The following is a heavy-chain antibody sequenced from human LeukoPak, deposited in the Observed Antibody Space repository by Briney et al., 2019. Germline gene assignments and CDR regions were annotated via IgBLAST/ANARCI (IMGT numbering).Heavy chain of an antibody. CDR2: IYHSGST. D-gene: IGHD3-22*01. J-gene: IGHJ4*02. CDR1: GGSISSSNW. CDR3: AYKTAYDSSGYYLY. Sequence: SETLSLTCAVSGGSISSSNWWSWVRQPPGKGLEWIGEIYHSGSTNYNPSLKSRVTISVDKSKNQFSLKLSSVTAADTAVYYCAYKTAYDSSGYYLYWGQGTLVTVSS. V-gene: IGHV4-4*02.